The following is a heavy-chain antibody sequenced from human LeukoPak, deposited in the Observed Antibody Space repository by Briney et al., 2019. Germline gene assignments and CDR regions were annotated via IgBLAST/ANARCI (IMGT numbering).Heavy chain of an antibody. V-gene: IGHV3-30*18. J-gene: IGHJ6*03. CDR3: AKAPRGILTGHYYMDV. CDR2: ISNDGNNK. Sequence: TGGSLRLSCAASGFTFSSYGMSWVRQAPGKGLEWVAAISNDGNNKFYADSVKGRFTISRDNSKSTLYLQMNSLRAEDTAVYYCAKAPRGILTGHYYMDVWGKGTTVTISS. CDR1: GFTFSSYG. D-gene: IGHD3-9*01.